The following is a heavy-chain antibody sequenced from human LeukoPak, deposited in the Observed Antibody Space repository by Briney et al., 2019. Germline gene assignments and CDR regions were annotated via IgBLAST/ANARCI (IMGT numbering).Heavy chain of an antibody. CDR2: INHSGST. V-gene: IGHV4-34*01. J-gene: IGHJ5*02. D-gene: IGHD3-9*01. CDR3: ARGSPVRYFDWLSQKRGYNWFDP. Sequence: SETLSLTCAVYGGSFSGYYWSWIRQPPGKGLEWIGEINHSGSTNYNPSLKSRVTISVDTSKNQFSLKLSSVTAADTAVCYCARGSPVRYFDWLSQKRGYNWFDPWGQGTLVTVSS. CDR1: GGSFSGYY.